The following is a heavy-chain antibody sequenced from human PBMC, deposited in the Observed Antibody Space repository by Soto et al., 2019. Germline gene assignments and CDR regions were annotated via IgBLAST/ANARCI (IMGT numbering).Heavy chain of an antibody. D-gene: IGHD3-10*01. CDR1: GFTFSSYA. CDR3: AKSYYGSGSYFYYYYGMDV. CDR2: ISGSGGST. V-gene: IGHV3-23*01. Sequence: PGGSLRLSCAASGFTFSSYAMSWVRQAPGKGLEWVSAISGSGGSTYYADSVKGRFTISRDNSKNTLYLQMNSLRAEDTAVYYCAKSYYGSGSYFYYYYGMDVWAQGTTVTVS. J-gene: IGHJ6*02.